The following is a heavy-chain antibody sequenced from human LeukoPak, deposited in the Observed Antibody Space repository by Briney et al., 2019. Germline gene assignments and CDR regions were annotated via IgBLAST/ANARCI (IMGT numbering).Heavy chain of an antibody. CDR1: GGSISSSSYY. D-gene: IGHD3-10*01. CDR3: ARRYYYGSGIDY. V-gene: IGHV4-39*01. Sequence: SETLSLTCTVSGGSISSSSYYWGWIRQPPGKGLEWIGSIYYSGSTYYNPSLKSRVTISVDTSKNQFLLKLSSVTAADTAVYYCARRYYYGSGIDYWGQGTLVTVSS. CDR2: IYYSGST. J-gene: IGHJ4*02.